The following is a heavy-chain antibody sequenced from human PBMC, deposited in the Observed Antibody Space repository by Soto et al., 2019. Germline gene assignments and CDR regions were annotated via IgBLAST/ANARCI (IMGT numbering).Heavy chain of an antibody. D-gene: IGHD2-2*01. Sequence: ASVKVSCKASGYTFTGYYMHWVRQAPGQGLEWMGWINPNSGGTNYAQKFQGWVTMTRDKSISTAYLQWSSLKASDTAMYYCARHGHCSSTSCSIAARRYYYYGMDVWGQGTTVTVSS. V-gene: IGHV1-2*04. J-gene: IGHJ6*02. CDR2: INPNSGGT. CDR1: GYTFTGYY. CDR3: ARHGHCSSTSCSIAARRYYYYGMDV.